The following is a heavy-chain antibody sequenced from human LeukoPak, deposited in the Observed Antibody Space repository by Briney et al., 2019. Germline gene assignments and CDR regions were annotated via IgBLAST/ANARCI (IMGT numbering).Heavy chain of an antibody. V-gene: IGHV3-21*01. D-gene: IGHD3-22*01. Sequence: PGGSLRLSCAASGFTFSSYSMNWVRQAPGKGLEWVSSISSSSSYIYYADSVKGRFTISRDNAKNSLYLQMNSLRAEDTAVYYCARDLLSYYDSSLGAFDIWGQGTMVTVSS. CDR3: ARDLLSYYDSSLGAFDI. J-gene: IGHJ3*02. CDR2: ISSSSSYI. CDR1: GFTFSSYS.